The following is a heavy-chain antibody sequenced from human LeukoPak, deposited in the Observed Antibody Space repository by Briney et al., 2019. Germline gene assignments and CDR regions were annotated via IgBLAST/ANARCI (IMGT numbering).Heavy chain of an antibody. J-gene: IGHJ1*01. D-gene: IGHD6-13*01. CDR3: ARDYSSSSRGYFQH. Sequence: PGGSLRLSCAASGFTVSSNYMSWVRQAPGKGLEWVSVIYSGGSTYYADSVKGRFTISRDNSKNTLYLQMNSLRAEDTAVYYCARDYSSSSRGYFQHWGQGTLVTVSS. CDR2: IYSGGST. V-gene: IGHV3-66*02. CDR1: GFTVSSNY.